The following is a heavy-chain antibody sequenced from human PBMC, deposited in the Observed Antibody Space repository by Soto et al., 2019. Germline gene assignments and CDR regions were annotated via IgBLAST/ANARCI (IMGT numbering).Heavy chain of an antibody. V-gene: IGHV3-30-3*01. CDR2: ISYDGSKK. J-gene: IGHJ4*02. CDR1: GFMFSTYS. D-gene: IGHD3-22*01. CDR3: VRDGHYDRHGAL. Sequence: QVQLVESGGGVVQPGRSLRLSCAASGFMFSTYSMHWVRQAPGKGLEWVAVISYDGSKKYDANSVKGRFTISRDNSKNTLYLQMNSLRAEDTAVYYCVRDGHYDRHGALWGQGTLVTVSS.